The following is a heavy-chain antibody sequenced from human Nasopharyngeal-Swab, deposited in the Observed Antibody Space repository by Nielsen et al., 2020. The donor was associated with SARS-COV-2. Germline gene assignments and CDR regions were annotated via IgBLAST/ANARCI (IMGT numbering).Heavy chain of an antibody. CDR1: GYTFTSYD. CDR2: MNPNSGNT. D-gene: IGHD3-10*01. J-gene: IGHJ6*02. CDR3: ARELLWFGEVSGYYGMDV. V-gene: IGHV1-8*01. Sequence: ASVKVSCKASGYTFTSYDINWVRQATGQGLEWMGWMNPNSGNTGYAQKFQGRVTMTRNTSISTAYMELNSLRAEDTAVYYCARELLWFGEVSGYYGMDVWGQGTTVTVSS.